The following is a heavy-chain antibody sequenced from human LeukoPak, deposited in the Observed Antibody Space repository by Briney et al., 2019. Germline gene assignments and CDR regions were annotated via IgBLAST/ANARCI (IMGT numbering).Heavy chain of an antibody. D-gene: IGHD4-17*01. CDR2: ISSSSSTI. CDR1: GFTFSSSW. Sequence: GGSLRLSCAVSGFTFSSSWMHWVRQAPGKGLEGVSYISSSSSTIYYADSVKGRFTISRDNAKNSLYLQMNSLRAEDTAVYYCARVDYGDYFWFDPWGQGTLVTVSS. CDR3: ARVDYGDYFWFDP. V-gene: IGHV3-48*01. J-gene: IGHJ5*02.